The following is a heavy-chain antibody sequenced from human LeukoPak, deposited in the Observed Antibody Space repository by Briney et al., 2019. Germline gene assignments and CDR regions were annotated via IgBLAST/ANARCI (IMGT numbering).Heavy chain of an antibody. CDR1: GYTFTNYA. CDR3: ARDHDYDYLWGSYRYDLGFDY. V-gene: IGHV1-3*01. CDR2: ISAGNGNT. J-gene: IGHJ4*02. Sequence: ASVKVSCKASGYTFTNYAIHWVRQAPGQRLEGMGWISAGNGNTKYSQKFQGRVTITRDTSASTVYMDLSSLRSEDTAVYYCARDHDYDYLWGSYRYDLGFDYWGQGTLVTVSS. D-gene: IGHD3-16*02.